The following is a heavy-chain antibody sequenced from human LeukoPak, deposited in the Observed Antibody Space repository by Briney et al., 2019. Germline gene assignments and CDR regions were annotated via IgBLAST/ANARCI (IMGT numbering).Heavy chain of an antibody. Sequence: PGGSLRLSCAASGFTFTSYALHWVRQAPGKGLEWVAVISNDGTIKYYADSVKGRFAISRDDSKNTLYLQMNSLRAEDTAVYYCARDPNSGLMDYWGQGTLVTVSS. D-gene: IGHD1-26*01. CDR3: ARDPNSGLMDY. CDR1: GFTFTSYA. CDR2: ISNDGTIK. V-gene: IGHV3-30*09. J-gene: IGHJ4*02.